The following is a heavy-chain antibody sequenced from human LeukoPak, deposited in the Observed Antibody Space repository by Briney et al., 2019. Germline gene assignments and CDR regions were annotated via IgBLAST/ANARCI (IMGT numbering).Heavy chain of an antibody. CDR1: GFTFSSYG. Sequence: GRSLRPSCAASGFTFSSYGMHSVRHAPGNGLAWVAFIRYDGSNKYYADSVKGRFTISRDNSKNTLYLQMNSLRAEDTAVYYCARGAPNFEYWGRGTLVTVSS. J-gene: IGHJ4*02. V-gene: IGHV3-30*02. CDR3: ARGAPNFEY. CDR2: IRYDGSNK.